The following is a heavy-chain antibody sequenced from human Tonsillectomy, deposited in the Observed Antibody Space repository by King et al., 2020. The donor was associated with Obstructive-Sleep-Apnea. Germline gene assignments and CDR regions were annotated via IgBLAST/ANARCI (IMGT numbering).Heavy chain of an antibody. J-gene: IGHJ6*02. CDR3: AKEMIAAAATGGMDV. V-gene: IGHV3-30*18. CDR2: IAYYGSNK. Sequence: VQLVESGGGVVQPGRSLRLSCAASGFTFSIYGMNWVRQAPGKGLEWVAVIAYYGSNKYYADSVKGRFTVSRDNSKNTLYLQMNSLRPEDTAVYYCAKEMIAAAATGGMDVWGQGTTVTVSS. D-gene: IGHD6-13*01. CDR1: GFTFSIYG.